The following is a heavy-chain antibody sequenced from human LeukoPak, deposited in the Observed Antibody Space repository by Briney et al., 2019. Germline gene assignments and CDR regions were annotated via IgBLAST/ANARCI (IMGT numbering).Heavy chain of an antibody. Sequence: GRSLRLSCTASGLSFSTYAMTWVRQAPGKGLEWISSISSGSRYIYYADSVRGRFTISRDNTKNSLYLLMNNLRAEDTAIYYCARDRPTGASRVFVVQWGQGTPVTVSS. CDR3: ARDRPTGASRVFVVQ. D-gene: IGHD2-15*01. CDR2: ISSGSRYI. J-gene: IGHJ4*02. V-gene: IGHV3-21*06. CDR1: GLSFSTYA.